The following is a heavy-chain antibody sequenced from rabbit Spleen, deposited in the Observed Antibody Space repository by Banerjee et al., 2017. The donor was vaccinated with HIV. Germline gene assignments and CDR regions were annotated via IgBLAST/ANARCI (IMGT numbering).Heavy chain of an antibody. CDR2: INTATGKP. CDR1: GFSFSDRDV. CDR3: ARDLATVIGWNFNL. J-gene: IGHJ4*01. D-gene: IGHD1-1*01. Sequence: QEQLEESGGGLVKPEGSLTLTCKASGFSFSDRDVMCWVRQAPGKGLEWIACINTATGKPVYASWAKGRFTISRTSSTTVALQMTSLTAADTATYFCARDLATVIGWNFNLWGPGTL. V-gene: IGHV1S45*01.